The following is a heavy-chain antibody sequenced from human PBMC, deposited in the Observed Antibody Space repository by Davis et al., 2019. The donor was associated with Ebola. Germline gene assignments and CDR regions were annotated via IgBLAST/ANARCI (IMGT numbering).Heavy chain of an antibody. Sequence: GESLKISCAASGLIFNNYWMSWIRQAPGKGPEWVAIIKEDGGEKYYVDSVKGRFTISRDNAKNSLYLQMNSLRAEDTAVYYCASWGGSTVVIIDAFDIWGQGTMVTVSS. D-gene: IGHD4-23*01. CDR1: GLIFNNYW. CDR3: ASWGGSTVVIIDAFDI. J-gene: IGHJ3*02. V-gene: IGHV3-7*01. CDR2: IKEDGGEK.